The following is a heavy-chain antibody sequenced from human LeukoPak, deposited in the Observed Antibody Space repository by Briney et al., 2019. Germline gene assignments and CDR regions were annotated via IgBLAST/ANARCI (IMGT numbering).Heavy chain of an antibody. J-gene: IGHJ5*02. Sequence: GGSLRLSCTASGFTFGDYAMSWFRQAPGKGLEWVCFIRSKAYGGTTEYAASVKGRFTISRDDSKSIAYLQMNSLKTEDTAVYYCTRLITTVVTPALVFDPWGQGTLVTVSS. CDR2: IRSKAYGGTT. CDR1: GFTFGDYA. CDR3: TRLITTVVTPALVFDP. D-gene: IGHD4-23*01. V-gene: IGHV3-49*03.